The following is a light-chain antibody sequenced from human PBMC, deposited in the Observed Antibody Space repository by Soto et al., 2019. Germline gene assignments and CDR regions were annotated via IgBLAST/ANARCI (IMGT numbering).Light chain of an antibody. Sequence: DIQMTQSPSFLSASVGDGCTITFRASQSIGKHLNWYQHRPGKAPNLLIYDASILETGVPSRFRGSGSGTNFTLIINSLQPEDIASYYCQRYDNYPPGVTFGGGTKVDIK. J-gene: IGKJ4*01. V-gene: IGKV1-33*01. CDR1: QSIGKH. CDR2: DAS. CDR3: QRYDNYPPGVT.